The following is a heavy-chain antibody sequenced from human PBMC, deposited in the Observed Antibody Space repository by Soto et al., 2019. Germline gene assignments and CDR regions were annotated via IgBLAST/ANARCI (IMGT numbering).Heavy chain of an antibody. CDR3: VRTILVVAAATREDY. D-gene: IGHD2-15*01. CDR2: INSDGSST. V-gene: IGHV3-74*01. Sequence: EVQLVESGGGLVQPGGSLRLSCAASGFTFSSYWMHWVRQAPGKGLVWVSRINSDGSSTSYADSVKGRFTISRDNAKNTLFLQMNSLRAEETAVYYCVRTILVVAAATREDYWGQGTLVTVSS. J-gene: IGHJ4*02. CDR1: GFTFSSYW.